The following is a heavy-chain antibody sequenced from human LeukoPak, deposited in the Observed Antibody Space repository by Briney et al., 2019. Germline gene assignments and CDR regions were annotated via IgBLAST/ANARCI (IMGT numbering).Heavy chain of an antibody. CDR1: GYTFTGYY. CDR2: INPNSGGT. V-gene: IGHV1-2*02. J-gene: IGHJ6*03. Sequence: GASVKVPCKASGYTFTGYYMHWVRQAPGQGLEWMGWINPNSGGTNYAQKFQGRVTMTRDTSISTAYMELSRLRSDDTAVYYCARVRSGSHWRGKYYYYHYMDVWGKGTTVTVSS. CDR3: ARVRSGSHWRGKYYYYHYMDV. D-gene: IGHD1-26*01.